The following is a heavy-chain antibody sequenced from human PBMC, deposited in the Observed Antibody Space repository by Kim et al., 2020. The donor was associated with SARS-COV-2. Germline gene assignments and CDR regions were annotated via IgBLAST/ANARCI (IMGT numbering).Heavy chain of an antibody. V-gene: IGHV4-59*08. CDR3: ARHALWFGELWYFDY. D-gene: IGHD3-10*01. Sequence: SETLSLTCTVSGGSISSYYWSWIRQPPGKGLEWIGYIYYSGSTNYNPSLKSRVTISVDTSKNQFSLKLSSVTAADTAAYYCARHALWFGELWYFDYWGQGTLVTVSS. J-gene: IGHJ4*02. CDR1: GGSISSYY. CDR2: IYYSGST.